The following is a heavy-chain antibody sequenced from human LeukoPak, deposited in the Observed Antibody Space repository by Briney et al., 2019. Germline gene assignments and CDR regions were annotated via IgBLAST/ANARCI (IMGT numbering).Heavy chain of an antibody. D-gene: IGHD3-10*01. CDR3: ARDYTYYYGSGSSAEYYFDY. CDR2: INSDGSST. V-gene: IGHV3-74*01. CDR1: GFTFSSYW. J-gene: IGHJ4*02. Sequence: GGSLRLSCAASGFTFSSYWMHWVRQAPGKGLVWVSRINSDGSSTSYADSVKGRFTISRDNAKNTPYLQMNSLRAEDTAVYYCARDYTYYYGSGSSAEYYFDYWGQGTLVTVSS.